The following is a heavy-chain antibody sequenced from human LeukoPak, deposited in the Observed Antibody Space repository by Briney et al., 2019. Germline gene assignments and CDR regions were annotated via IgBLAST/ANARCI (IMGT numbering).Heavy chain of an antibody. V-gene: IGHV3-74*01. J-gene: IGHJ4*02. Sequence: GSLRLPCAASGFTFRSYPKDWVRQTPGKGLVWGFRVKSDGSSTSYADSVKGRFTISRDNARNTLYLQMNSLRAEDTAVYYCARDGFLGPVTAYLDYWGQGTPVTVSS. CDR2: VKSDGSST. D-gene: IGHD2-21*02. CDR3: ARDGFLGPVTAYLDY. CDR1: GFTFRSYP.